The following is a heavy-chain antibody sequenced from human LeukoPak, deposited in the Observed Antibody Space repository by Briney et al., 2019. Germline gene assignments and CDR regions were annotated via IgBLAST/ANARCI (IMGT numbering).Heavy chain of an antibody. D-gene: IGHD6-19*01. CDR2: ISYDGSNK. V-gene: IGHV3-30-3*01. Sequence: SCKASGYTFTGYYMHWVRQAPGKGLEWVAVISYDGSNKYYADSVKGRFTISRDNSKNTLYLQMNSLRPEDTAVYYCEAEAHTSGSDFDYWGQETLVTVSS. J-gene: IGHJ4*02. CDR1: GYTFTGYY. CDR3: EAEAHTSGSDFDY.